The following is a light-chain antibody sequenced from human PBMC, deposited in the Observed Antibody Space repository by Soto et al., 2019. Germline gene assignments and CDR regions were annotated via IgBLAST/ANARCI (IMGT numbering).Light chain of an antibody. CDR1: KANIGSNP. CDR2: GDD. J-gene: IGLJ2*01. Sequence: SVLTQSPSASXXXGQRVAISCSGSKANIGSNPVNWYQHLPGMAPKLLIYGDDRRPSGVPDRFSGSKSGTSASLAISGLQSEDEAEYYCAAWDDSLNGVLFGGGTKLTVL. V-gene: IGLV1-44*01. CDR3: AAWDDSLNGVL.